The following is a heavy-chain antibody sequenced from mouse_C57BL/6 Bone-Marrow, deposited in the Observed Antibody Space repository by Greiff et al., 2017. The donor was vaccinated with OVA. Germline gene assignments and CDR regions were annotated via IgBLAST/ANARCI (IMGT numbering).Heavy chain of an antibody. V-gene: IGHV1-72*01. CDR3: AGPITTVPWSFDV. D-gene: IGHD1-1*01. CDR2: IDPNSGGT. J-gene: IGHJ1*03. CDR1: GYTFTSYW. Sequence: QVQLKESGAELVKPGASVKLSCKASGYTFTSYWMHWVKQRPGRGLEWIGRIDPNSGGTKYNEKFKSKATLTVDKPSSTAYMQLSSLTSEDSAVYYCAGPITTVPWSFDVWGTGTTVTVSS.